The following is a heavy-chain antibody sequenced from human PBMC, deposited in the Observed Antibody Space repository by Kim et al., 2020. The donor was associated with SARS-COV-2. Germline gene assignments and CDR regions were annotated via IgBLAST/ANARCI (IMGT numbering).Heavy chain of an antibody. J-gene: IGHJ4*02. Sequence: KGRYTISRDNSKNTLYLQMNSLRAEDTAVYYCAKDYCGGDCYSDGYYFDYWGQGTLVTVSS. CDR3: AKDYCGGDCYSDGYYFDY. V-gene: IGHV3-30*02. D-gene: IGHD2-21*02.